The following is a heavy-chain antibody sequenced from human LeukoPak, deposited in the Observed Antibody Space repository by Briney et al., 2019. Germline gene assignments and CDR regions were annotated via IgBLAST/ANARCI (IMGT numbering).Heavy chain of an antibody. CDR1: GYSISSGYY. V-gene: IGHV4-38-2*02. CDR3: ARVTSSSWFEGYFDY. D-gene: IGHD6-13*01. CDR2: IYHGGST. Sequence: PSETLSLTCTVSGYSISSGYYWGWIRQPPGKGLEWIGNIYHGGSTYYNPSLKSRVTMSGDTSKNQFSLNLSSVTAADTAVYYCARVTSSSWFEGYFDYWGQGTLDTVSS. J-gene: IGHJ4*02.